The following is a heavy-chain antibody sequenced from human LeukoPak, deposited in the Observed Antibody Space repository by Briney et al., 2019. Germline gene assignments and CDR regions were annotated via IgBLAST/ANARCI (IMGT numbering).Heavy chain of an antibody. D-gene: IGHD6-19*01. J-gene: IGHJ5*02. CDR3: ARQYSSGWPWFDP. CDR2: IYYSGST. V-gene: IGHV4-39*01. CDR1: GGSISSGGYY. Sequence: SETLSLTCTVSGGSISSGGYYWGWIRQPPGKGLEWIGSIYYSGSTYYNPSLKSRVTISVDTSKNQFSLKLTSVTVADAALYYCARQYSSGWPWFDPWGQGTLVTVSS.